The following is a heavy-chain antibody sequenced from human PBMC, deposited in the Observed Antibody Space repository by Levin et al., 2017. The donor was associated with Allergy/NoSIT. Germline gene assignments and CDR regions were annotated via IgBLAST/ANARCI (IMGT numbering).Heavy chain of an antibody. CDR3: ARAISGKNYYYYYMDV. CDR2: IYYSGST. Sequence: SETLSLTCTVSGGSISSYYWSWIRQPPGKGLEWIGYIYYSGSTNYNPSLKSRVTISVDTSKNQFSLKLSSVTAADTAVYYCARAISGKNYYYYYMDVWGKGTTVTVSS. V-gene: IGHV4-59*01. J-gene: IGHJ6*03. CDR1: GGSISSYY. D-gene: IGHD3-10*01.